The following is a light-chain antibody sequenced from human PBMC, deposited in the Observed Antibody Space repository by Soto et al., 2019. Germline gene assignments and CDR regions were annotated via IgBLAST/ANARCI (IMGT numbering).Light chain of an antibody. Sequence: SYELTQPPSVSVAPGQTARITGGGNNMGSKNLHGYQQKPGQAPVLVVYDESDRPSGIPERFSGSNSGNTATLTISRVEAGDEADYYCQVWDGSGYHVVFGGGTKLTVL. CDR3: QVWDGSGYHVV. CDR2: DES. J-gene: IGLJ2*01. CDR1: NMGSKN. V-gene: IGLV3-21*02.